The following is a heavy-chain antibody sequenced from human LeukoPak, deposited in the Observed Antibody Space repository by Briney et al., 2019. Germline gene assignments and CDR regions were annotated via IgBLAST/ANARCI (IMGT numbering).Heavy chain of an antibody. J-gene: IGHJ5*02. CDR2: ISAYNGNT. CDR3: ARVGSGWYVGINWFDP. V-gene: IGHV1-18*01. Sequence: ASVKVSCKASGYTFTSYGISWERQAPGQGLEWMGWISAYNGNTNYAQKLQGRVTMTTDTSTSTAYMELRSLRSDDTAVYYCARVGSGWYVGINWFDPWGQGTLVTVSS. D-gene: IGHD6-19*01. CDR1: GYTFTSYG.